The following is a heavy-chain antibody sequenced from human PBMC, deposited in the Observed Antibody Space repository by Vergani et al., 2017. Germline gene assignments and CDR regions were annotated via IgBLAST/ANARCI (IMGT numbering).Heavy chain of an antibody. CDR2: IYYSGST. CDR1: GGSISSYY. D-gene: IGHD2-8*01. J-gene: IGHJ6*03. V-gene: IGHV4-59*01. Sequence: QVQLQESGPGLVKPSETLSLTCTVSGGSISSYYWSWIRQPPGKGLEWIGYIYYSGSTNYNPSLKSRVTISVDTSKNQFSLKLSSVTAADTAVYYCARVGYCTNGVCYSEDYYYYRDVWGKGTTVTVSS. CDR3: ARVGYCTNGVCYSEDYYYYRDV.